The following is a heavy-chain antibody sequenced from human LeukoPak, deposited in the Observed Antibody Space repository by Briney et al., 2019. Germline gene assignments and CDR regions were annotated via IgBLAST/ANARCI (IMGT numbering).Heavy chain of an antibody. J-gene: IGHJ5*02. V-gene: IGHV3-30*18. CDR2: VSYDGTSK. CDR3: AKGGSSSGWRNWFDP. D-gene: IGHD6-19*01. CDR1: GFPFSSYG. Sequence: QSGGSLRLSCVASGFPFSSYGMHWVRQAPGKGLEWVAVVSYDGTSKYYADSVKGRFTFSRDNSKNTLNLQMNSLRAEDTAIYYCAKGGSSSGWRNWFDPWSQGTLVTVSS.